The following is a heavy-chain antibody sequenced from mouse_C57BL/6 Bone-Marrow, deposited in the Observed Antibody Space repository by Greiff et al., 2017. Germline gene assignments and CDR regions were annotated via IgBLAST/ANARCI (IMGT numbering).Heavy chain of an antibody. Sequence: QVQLKQPGAELVKPGASVKLSCKASGYTFTNYWMHWVKQRPGQGLEWIGMMHPNGGSPDYNEKFKGEATLSVDKSSRTAYMELSSLTSEDSAVDYWGRSDDDEDYTMDYWGQGTSVTVSS. V-gene: IGHV1-64*01. CDR1: GYTFTNYW. J-gene: IGHJ4*01. D-gene: IGHD2-4*01. CDR2: MHPNGGSP. CDR3: GRSDDDEDYTMDY.